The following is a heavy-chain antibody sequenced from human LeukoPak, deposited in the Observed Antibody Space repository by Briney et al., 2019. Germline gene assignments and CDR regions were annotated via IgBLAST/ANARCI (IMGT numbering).Heavy chain of an antibody. D-gene: IGHD3-3*01. CDR1: GFSLRDYS. V-gene: IGHV3-21*01. Sequence: GGSLRLSCAASGFSLRDYSMDWVRQAPGKGLEWVSSISSSSRYTFYVDSVKGRFTISRDNAKNSLYLQMNSLRVEDTAVYYCARDEARGYDFRPQDHWGQGTLVTVSS. CDR3: ARDEARGYDFRPQDH. J-gene: IGHJ4*02. CDR2: ISSSSRYT.